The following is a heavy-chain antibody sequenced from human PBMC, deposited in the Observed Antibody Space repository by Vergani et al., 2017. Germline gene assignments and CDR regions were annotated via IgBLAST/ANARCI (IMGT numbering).Heavy chain of an antibody. CDR3: VRSRDCRDV. D-gene: IGHD3-10*01. CDR2: ITWNGDDT. J-gene: IGHJ6*03. Sequence: EVQLVESGRGVFRPGGSLRLSCAAPGFTFNDYGMNWVRQAPGKGLEWVSGITWNGDDTDYADSVKGRFTISRDNAKKSLYLQMNSLRAYDTAWYRCVRSRDCRDVWCNGATVTVAS. V-gene: IGHV3-20*01. CDR1: GFTFNDYG.